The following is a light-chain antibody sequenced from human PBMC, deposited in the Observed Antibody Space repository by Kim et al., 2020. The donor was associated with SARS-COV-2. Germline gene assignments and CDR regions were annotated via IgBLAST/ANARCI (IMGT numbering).Light chain of an antibody. V-gene: IGLV3-1*01. J-gene: IGLJ3*02. CDR1: QLGDKY. Sequence: SYELTQSPSVSVSPGQTASITCSGDQLGDKYVCWYQQKPGQSPVLVIYQDKNRPSGIPERFSGSNSGNTATLTISGTQAMDEADYYCQAWDTTVVFGGGT. CDR2: QDK. CDR3: QAWDTTVV.